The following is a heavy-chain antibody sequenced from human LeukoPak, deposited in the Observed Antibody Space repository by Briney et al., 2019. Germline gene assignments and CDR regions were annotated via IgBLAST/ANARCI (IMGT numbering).Heavy chain of an antibody. D-gene: IGHD3-16*01. Sequence: GGSLRLSCAASGFTLSRYWMYWVRQVPGKGPVWVSHIDSVGSSTFYADSVKGRFAISRDNAKNTLYLQMNSLRPEDTAVYYCARGIPLGIWGQGTMVTVSS. V-gene: IGHV3-74*01. CDR1: GFTLSRYW. CDR3: ARGIPLGI. J-gene: IGHJ3*02. CDR2: IDSVGSST.